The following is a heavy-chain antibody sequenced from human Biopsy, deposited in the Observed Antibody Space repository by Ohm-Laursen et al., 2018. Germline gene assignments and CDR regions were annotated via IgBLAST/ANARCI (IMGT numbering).Heavy chain of an antibody. CDR3: ARNTGWYGDLYYFDY. D-gene: IGHD6-19*01. CDR1: GYSFTSYY. V-gene: IGHV1-46*01. CDR2: INPSGSTT. J-gene: IGHJ4*02. Sequence: SSVKVSCKPSGYSFTSYYMHWVRQAPGQGLEWMGMINPSGSTTSYPQIFQGRVTMTRDTSKSTVYMELSSLRSADTAVYFCARNTGWYGDLYYFDYWGQGTLVTVSS.